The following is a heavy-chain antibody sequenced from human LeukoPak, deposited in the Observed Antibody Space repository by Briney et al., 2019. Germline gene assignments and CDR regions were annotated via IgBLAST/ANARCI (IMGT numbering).Heavy chain of an antibody. J-gene: IGHJ4*02. CDR3: ARDRGYYYGSGNDY. V-gene: IGHV3-21*01. CDR1: GFXFSSYS. D-gene: IGHD3-10*01. CDR2: ISSSSSYI. Sequence: GGSLRLSCAASGFXFSSYSMNWVCQAPGKGLEWVSSISSSSSYIYYADSVKGRFTISRDNAKNSLYLQMNSLRAEDTAVYYCARDRGYYYGSGNDYWGQGTLVTVSS.